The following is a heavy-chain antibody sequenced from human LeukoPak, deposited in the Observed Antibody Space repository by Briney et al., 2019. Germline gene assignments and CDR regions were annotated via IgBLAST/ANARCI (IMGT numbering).Heavy chain of an antibody. J-gene: IGHJ3*02. Sequence: PSETLSLTCTVYGGSISSYYWSWIRQPPGKGLEWIGYIYYSGSTNYNPSLKSRVTISVDTSKNQFSLKLSSVTAADTAVYYCASSLVVVKAFDIWGQGTMVTVSS. CDR2: IYYSGST. CDR1: GGSISSYY. CDR3: ASSLVVVKAFDI. V-gene: IGHV4-59*01. D-gene: IGHD3-22*01.